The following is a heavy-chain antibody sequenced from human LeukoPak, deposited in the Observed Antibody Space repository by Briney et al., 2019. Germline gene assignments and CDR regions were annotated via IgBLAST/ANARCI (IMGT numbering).Heavy chain of an antibody. J-gene: IGHJ4*02. Sequence: SETLSLTCAVHGGSFSGYYWSWIRQPPGKGLEWIGEINHSGSTNYNPSLKSRVTISVDTSKNQFSLKLSSVTAADTAVYYCARGRRWLQSISLTSFDYWGQGTLVTVSS. CDR3: ARGRRWLQSISLTSFDY. CDR2: INHSGST. D-gene: IGHD5-24*01. V-gene: IGHV4-34*01. CDR1: GGSFSGYY.